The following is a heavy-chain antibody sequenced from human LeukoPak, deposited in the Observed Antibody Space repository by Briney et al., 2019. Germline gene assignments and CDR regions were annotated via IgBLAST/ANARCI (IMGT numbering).Heavy chain of an antibody. J-gene: IGHJ4*02. CDR3: ARSRSVGSPRRGDFDY. V-gene: IGHV1-69*01. Sequence: GASVTVSCTASGGTFSSYAISWVRQAPGQGLEWMGGIIPIFGTANYAQKFQGRVTITADESASTAYMELSSLRSEDTAVYYCARSRSVGSPRRGDFDYWGQGTLVTVSS. D-gene: IGHD3-10*01. CDR2: IIPIFGTA. CDR1: GGTFSSYA.